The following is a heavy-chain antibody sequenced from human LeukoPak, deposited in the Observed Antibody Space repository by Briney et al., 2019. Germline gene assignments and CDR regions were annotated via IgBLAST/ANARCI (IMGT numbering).Heavy chain of an antibody. Sequence: SETLSLTCAVYGGSFSGYYWSWIRQPPGKGLEWIGEINHSGSTNYNPSLKSRVTISVETPKNQFSLKLSSVTAADTAVYYCARGTVRIAAAGTFNWFDPWGQGTLVTVSS. V-gene: IGHV4-34*01. J-gene: IGHJ5*02. CDR3: ARGTVRIAAAGTFNWFDP. CDR2: INHSGST. CDR1: GGSFSGYY. D-gene: IGHD6-13*01.